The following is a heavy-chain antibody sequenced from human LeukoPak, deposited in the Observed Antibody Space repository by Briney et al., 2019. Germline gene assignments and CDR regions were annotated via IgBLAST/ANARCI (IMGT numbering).Heavy chain of an antibody. CDR2: IYYSGST. D-gene: IGHD2-21*01. CDR1: GGSISSYY. Sequence: PSETLSLTCTVPGGSISSYYWSWIRQPPGKGLEWIGYIYYSGSTNYNPSLKSRVTISVDTSKNQFSLKLSSVTAADTAVYYCARDVEGEGFDYWGQGTLVTVSS. CDR3: ARDVEGEGFDY. J-gene: IGHJ4*02. V-gene: IGHV4-59*01.